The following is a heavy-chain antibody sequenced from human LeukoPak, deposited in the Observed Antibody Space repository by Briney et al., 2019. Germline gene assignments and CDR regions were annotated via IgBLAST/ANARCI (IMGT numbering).Heavy chain of an antibody. V-gene: IGHV3-30-3*01. Sequence: PPGRSLRLSCAASGFTFSSYAMHWVRQAPGKGLEWVAVISYDGSNKYYADSVKGRFTISRDNSKNTLYLQMNSLRAEDTAVYYCAIDTGIVGAHFDYWGQGTLVTVSS. CDR2: ISYDGSNK. D-gene: IGHD1-26*01. CDR1: GFTFSSYA. J-gene: IGHJ4*02. CDR3: AIDTGIVGAHFDY.